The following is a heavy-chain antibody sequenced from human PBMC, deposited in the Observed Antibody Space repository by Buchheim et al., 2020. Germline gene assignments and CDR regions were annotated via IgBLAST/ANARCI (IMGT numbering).Heavy chain of an antibody. V-gene: IGHV3-23*01. Sequence: EVQLLESGGGLVQPGGSLRLSCAASGFTFSSYAMSWVRQAPGKGLEWVSAISVSGGSTYYADSVKGRFTIPGDISKTTLYLQMNSLRAEDTAVYYCAKGQYQLRPNKHPRGMDVWGQGTT. CDR3: AKGQYQLRPNKHPRGMDV. D-gene: IGHD2-2*01. CDR1: GFTFSSYA. CDR2: ISVSGGST. J-gene: IGHJ6*02.